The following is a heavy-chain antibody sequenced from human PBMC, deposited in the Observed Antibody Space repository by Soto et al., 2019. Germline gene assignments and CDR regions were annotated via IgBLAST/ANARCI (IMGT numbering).Heavy chain of an antibody. V-gene: IGHV1-8*01. CDR2: MNPNSGNT. CDR1: GYTLASDD. J-gene: IGHJ3*01. CDR3: ERPWVVESCGPGVCHVIYSFDL. D-gene: IGHD2-8*01. Sequence: QVQLVQSGAEVMKPGASVKVSCKASGYTLASDDINWVRQATGQGLEWMGWMNPNSGNTGYAQKFQGRVIMTRSTSTSTAYLELSDLRAEGTAGYDCERPWVVESCGPGVCHVIYSFDLWGQGTIVTVYS.